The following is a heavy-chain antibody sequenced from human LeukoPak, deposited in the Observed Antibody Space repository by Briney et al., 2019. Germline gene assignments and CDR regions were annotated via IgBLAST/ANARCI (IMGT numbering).Heavy chain of an antibody. D-gene: IGHD3-3*02. J-gene: IGHJ3*02. Sequence: GRSLRLSCAASGFTFSSVEMNWVRQAPGKGLEWVSYISPSGTIIHQADSVKGRFTISRDNAKNSLYLQMNSLRAEDTAVYYCATVAFGYAFDIWGQGTMVIVSP. V-gene: IGHV3-48*03. CDR1: GFTFSSVE. CDR3: ATVAFGYAFDI. CDR2: ISPSGTII.